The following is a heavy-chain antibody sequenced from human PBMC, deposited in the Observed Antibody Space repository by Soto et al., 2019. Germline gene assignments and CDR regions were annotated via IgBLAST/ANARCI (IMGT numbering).Heavy chain of an antibody. D-gene: IGHD5-18*01. V-gene: IGHV2-5*01. J-gene: IGHJ6*02. CDR2: IYWNDDK. CDR3: AHISVQLWYYYYYGMDV. CDR1: GFSLSTSGVG. Sequence: SGPTLVKPTQTLTLTCTFSGFSLSTSGVGVGWIRQPPGKALEWLALIYWNDDKRYSPSLKSRLTITKDTSKNQVVLTMTNMDPVDTATYYCAHISVQLWYYYYYGMDVWGQGTTVTVSS.